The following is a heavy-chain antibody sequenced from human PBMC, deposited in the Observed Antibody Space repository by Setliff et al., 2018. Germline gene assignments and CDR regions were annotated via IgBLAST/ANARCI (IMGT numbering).Heavy chain of an antibody. V-gene: IGHV4-39*01. CDR1: GLSLSSTTYY. Sequence: PSETLSLTCTVSGLSLSSTTYYWGWVRQPPEERLEWIGRMHGSGSTNYSPSLKSRVTISVDTSKNRFSLKLSSVTAADTAIYYCARHTESWYFDSWGQGTLVTVSS. CDR2: MHGSGST. CDR3: ARHTESWYFDS. J-gene: IGHJ4*02.